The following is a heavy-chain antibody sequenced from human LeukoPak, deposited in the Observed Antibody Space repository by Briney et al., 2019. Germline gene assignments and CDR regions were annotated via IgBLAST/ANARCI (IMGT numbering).Heavy chain of an antibody. D-gene: IGHD3-22*01. Sequence: GGSLRLSCAASGFTFSSYWMHWVRQAPGKGLVWVSRIKSDGKTNYADSVKGRFTISRGNAKSTVSLQMNSLRAEDTGVYYCARAPSEIGGYYPEYFRHWGQGTLVTVSS. J-gene: IGHJ1*01. CDR1: GFTFSSYW. CDR2: IKSDGKT. V-gene: IGHV3-74*01. CDR3: ARAPSEIGGYYPEYFRH.